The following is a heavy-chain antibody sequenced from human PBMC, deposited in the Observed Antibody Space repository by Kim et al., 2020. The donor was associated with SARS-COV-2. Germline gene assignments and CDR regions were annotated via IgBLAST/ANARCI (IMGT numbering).Heavy chain of an antibody. Sequence: YNDDSMRCPFTHSRNNDKSSLFLQMNSLRAEDTAVYYCARGTHYSPFDYWGQGTLVTVSS. V-gene: IGHV3-21*03. D-gene: IGHD4-4*01. CDR3: ARGTHYSPFDY. J-gene: IGHJ4*02.